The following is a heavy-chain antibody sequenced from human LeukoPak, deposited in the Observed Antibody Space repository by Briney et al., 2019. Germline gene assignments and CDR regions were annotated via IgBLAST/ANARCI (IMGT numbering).Heavy chain of an antibody. V-gene: IGHV4-59*01. D-gene: IGHD6-13*01. CDR2: IYYSGST. CDR3: AGAPPLLYSSSSLGAFDI. Sequence: SETLSLTCTVSGGSISSYYWSWIRQPPGKGLEWVGSIYYSGSTNYNPNLRSRFTISVTTTNNKSSLNLNSLPTAETASFSYAGAPPLLYSSSSLGAFDIWGQGTMVTVSS. CDR1: GGSISSYY. J-gene: IGHJ3*02.